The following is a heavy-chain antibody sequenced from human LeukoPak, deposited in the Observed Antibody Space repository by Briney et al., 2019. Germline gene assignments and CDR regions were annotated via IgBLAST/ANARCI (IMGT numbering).Heavy chain of an antibody. J-gene: IGHJ5*02. CDR2: IIPIFGTA. CDR1: GGTFSSYA. Sequence: SVKVSCKASGGTFSSYAISWVRQAPGQGLEWMGGIIPIFGTANYAQKFQGRVTITADEPTSTAYMELSSLRSEDTAVYYCAREGGGTGRWFDPWGQGTLVTVSS. CDR3: AREGGGTGRWFDP. D-gene: IGHD2-15*01. V-gene: IGHV1-69*13.